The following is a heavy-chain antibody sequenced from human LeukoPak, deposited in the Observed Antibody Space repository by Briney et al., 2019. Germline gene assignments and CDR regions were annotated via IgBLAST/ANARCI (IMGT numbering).Heavy chain of an antibody. J-gene: IGHJ4*02. Sequence: SETLSLTCTVSDGSISSSSYYWGWIRQPPGKGLEWIGSIYYSGSTYYNPSLKSRVTISVDTSKNQFSLKLSSVTAADTAVYYCARGRIFFRLGELSLFNYWGQGTLVTVSS. V-gene: IGHV4-39*07. CDR3: ARGRIFFRLGELSLFNY. CDR2: IYYSGST. CDR1: DGSISSSSYY. D-gene: IGHD3-16*02.